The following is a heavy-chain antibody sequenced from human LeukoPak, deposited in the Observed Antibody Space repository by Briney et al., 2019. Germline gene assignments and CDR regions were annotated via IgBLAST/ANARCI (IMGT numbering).Heavy chain of an antibody. Sequence: GGSLRLSCAASGFTFSSYAMSWVRQAPGKGREWVSAISGSGGSTYYADSVKGRFTISRDNSKNTMYLQMNSLRAEDTAVYYCARFYGAYLPGAFDIWGQGTMVTVSS. CDR2: ISGSGGST. CDR1: GFTFSSYA. D-gene: IGHD4-17*01. V-gene: IGHV3-23*01. CDR3: ARFYGAYLPGAFDI. J-gene: IGHJ3*02.